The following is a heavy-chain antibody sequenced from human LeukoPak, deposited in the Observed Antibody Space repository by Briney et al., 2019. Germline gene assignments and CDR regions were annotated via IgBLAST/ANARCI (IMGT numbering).Heavy chain of an antibody. CDR3: AYFDSSGYYYGRLRY. D-gene: IGHD3-22*01. CDR2: ISAGGDNT. J-gene: IGHJ4*02. Sequence: GGPLRLSCAASGFTFSSHAMSWVRQTPGEGLEWVSSISAGGDNTHYADSVKGRFTISRDNSKSTLYLQMNSLRAEDTAVYFCAYFDSSGYYYGRLRYWGQGTPVTVSS. CDR1: GFTFSSHA. V-gene: IGHV3-23*01.